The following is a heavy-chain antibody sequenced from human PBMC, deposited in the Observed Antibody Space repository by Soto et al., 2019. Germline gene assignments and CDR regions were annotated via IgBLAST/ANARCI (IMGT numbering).Heavy chain of an antibody. Sequence: QVQFVQSGAEVKMPGASVKVSCKASGYSFTTYGIQWVRQAPGQRLEWMGWINAGNDNTKYAQKFQGRVTIIRDTSASIAYMELRSLRSEDTAVYYCARFKNLWFGESDTFDIWGQGTMVTVSS. J-gene: IGHJ3*02. V-gene: IGHV1-3*01. CDR3: ARFKNLWFGESDTFDI. CDR1: GYSFTTYG. D-gene: IGHD3-10*01. CDR2: INAGNDNT.